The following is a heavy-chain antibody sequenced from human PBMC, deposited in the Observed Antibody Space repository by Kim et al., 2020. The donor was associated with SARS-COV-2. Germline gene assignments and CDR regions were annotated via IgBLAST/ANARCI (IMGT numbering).Heavy chain of an antibody. V-gene: IGHV1-8*01. Sequence: PNSGNTVYAQKFQGRVAMTRNTSISTAYLELSSLTSEDTAVYFCARKWEYWGQGALVTVSS. CDR3: ARKWEY. J-gene: IGHJ4*02. D-gene: IGHD1-26*01. CDR2: PNSGNT.